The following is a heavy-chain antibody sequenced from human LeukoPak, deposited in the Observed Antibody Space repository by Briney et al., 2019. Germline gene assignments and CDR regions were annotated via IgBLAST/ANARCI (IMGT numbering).Heavy chain of an antibody. V-gene: IGHV4-30-4*07. CDR1: GYSISSGGYS. J-gene: IGHJ4*02. Sequence: SETLSLTCTVSGYSISSGGYSWSWIRQPPGKGLEWIGYIYYSGSTYYNPSLKSRVTISVDTSKNQFSLKLSSVTAADTAVYYCARGYCTNGVCPNYFDYWGQGTLVTVSS. D-gene: IGHD2-8*01. CDR3: ARGYCTNGVCPNYFDY. CDR2: IYYSGST.